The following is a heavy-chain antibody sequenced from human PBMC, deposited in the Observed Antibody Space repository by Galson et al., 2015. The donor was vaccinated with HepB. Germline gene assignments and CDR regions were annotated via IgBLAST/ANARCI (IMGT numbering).Heavy chain of an antibody. V-gene: IGHV1-58*01. J-gene: IGHJ4*02. Sequence: SVKVSCKASGSTFSNSAVQWVRQARGQGLEWIGWMVIGAGNTNYGQDFQGRVTITRDMSTGTAYMEMTSLRAEDTAVYFCARDEARQDIVATMGTFDHWGQGTLVTVSS. D-gene: IGHD5-12*01. CDR2: MVIGAGNT. CDR3: ARDEARQDIVATMGTFDH. CDR1: GSTFSNSA.